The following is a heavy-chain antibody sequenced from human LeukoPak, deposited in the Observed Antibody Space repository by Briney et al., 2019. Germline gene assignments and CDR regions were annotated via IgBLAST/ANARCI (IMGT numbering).Heavy chain of an antibody. CDR1: GYTFTRYG. CDR2: ISGSNGNT. Sequence: ASVKVSCKASGYTFTRYGMSWVRQAPGQGLEWMGWISGSNGNTNYAQKLQGRVTMTTDTSTGTAYMELRSLRSDDTAVYYCARSIAAAGTFGHYFDYWGQGTLVTVSS. D-gene: IGHD6-13*01. CDR3: ARSIAAAGTFGHYFDY. J-gene: IGHJ4*02. V-gene: IGHV1-18*01.